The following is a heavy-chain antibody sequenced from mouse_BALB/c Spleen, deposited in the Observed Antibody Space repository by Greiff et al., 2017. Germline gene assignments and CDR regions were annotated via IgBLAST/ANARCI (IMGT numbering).Heavy chain of an antibody. D-gene: IGHD2-14*01. CDR2: ISSGGSYT. J-gene: IGHJ4*01. CDR1: GFTFSSYG. Sequence: EVKLMESGGDLVKPGGSLKLSCAASGFTFSSYGMSWVRQTPDKRLEWVATISSGGSYTYYPDSVKGRFTISRDNAKNTLYLQMSSLKSEDTAMYYCARHIGYDDAMDYWGQGTSVTVSS. CDR3: ARHIGYDDAMDY. V-gene: IGHV5-6*01.